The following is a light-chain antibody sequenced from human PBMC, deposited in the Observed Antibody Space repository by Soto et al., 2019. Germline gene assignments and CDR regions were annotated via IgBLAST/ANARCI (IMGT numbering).Light chain of an antibody. CDR1: QGISSY. CDR2: TAS. J-gene: IGKJ5*01. Sequence: DIQLTQSPSFVSASGGDRVTITCRASQGISSYLAWYQQKPGKAPKLLIHTASTLQSGVPSRFSGSGSGTEFTLTISSLQPEDFATYYCQHRHSYPITFGQGTRLEIK. V-gene: IGKV1-9*01. CDR3: QHRHSYPIT.